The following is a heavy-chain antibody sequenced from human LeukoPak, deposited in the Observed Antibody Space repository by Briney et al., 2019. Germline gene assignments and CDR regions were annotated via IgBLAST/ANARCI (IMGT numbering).Heavy chain of an antibody. CDR2: ISGSGDST. CDR3: AKVLVSGYYYDY. CDR1: GFTFSNFA. J-gene: IGHJ4*02. D-gene: IGHD3-22*01. Sequence: PGGSLRLSCAASGFTFSNFAMLWVRQAPGKGLEWVSSISGSGDSTHYTDSVKGRFTIFRDNSRNTVYLQMNSLRAEDTALYYCAKVLVSGYYYDYWGQGTLVTVSS. V-gene: IGHV3-23*01.